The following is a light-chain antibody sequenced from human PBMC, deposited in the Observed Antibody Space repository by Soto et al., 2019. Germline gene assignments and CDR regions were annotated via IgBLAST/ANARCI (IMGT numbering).Light chain of an antibody. CDR1: SSDVAYYDL. Sequence: QSALTQPASVSGSPGQSITISCTGTSSDVAYYDLVSWYQQHPGRAPKLLIYEVDKRPSGISVRSSGSKSGATASLTISGLLPEDEAVYFCCTYAGHVPKFGGGTKLTVL. CDR2: EVD. J-gene: IGLJ2*01. CDR3: CTYAGHVPK. V-gene: IGLV2-23*02.